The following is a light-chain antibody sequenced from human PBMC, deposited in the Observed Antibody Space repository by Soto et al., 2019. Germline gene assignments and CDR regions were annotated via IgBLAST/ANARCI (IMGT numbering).Light chain of an antibody. CDR3: QSSDSSLTGSYV. J-gene: IGLJ1*01. CDR1: SSNIGAGYD. Sequence: QSVLTQPPSVSGAPGQRVIISCTGSSSNIGAGYDVHWYQQLPGTAPRLLIYDNNNRPSGVPARFSVSTSDTSASLAITGLQPEDEADYCCQSSDSSLTGSYVFGTGTNVTVL. CDR2: DNN. V-gene: IGLV1-40*01.